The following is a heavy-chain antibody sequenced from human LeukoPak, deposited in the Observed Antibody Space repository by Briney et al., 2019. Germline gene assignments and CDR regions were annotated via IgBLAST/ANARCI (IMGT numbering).Heavy chain of an antibody. CDR2: INHSGST. J-gene: IGHJ5*02. CDR1: GGSFSGYY. V-gene: IGHV4-34*01. Sequence: SETLSLTRAVYGGSFSGYYWSWIRQPPGKGLEWIGEINHSGSTNYNPSLKSRVTISVDTSKNQFSLKLSSVTAADTAVYYCAKRQRQLVPDNWFDPWGQGTLVTVSS. D-gene: IGHD6-13*01. CDR3: AKRQRQLVPDNWFDP.